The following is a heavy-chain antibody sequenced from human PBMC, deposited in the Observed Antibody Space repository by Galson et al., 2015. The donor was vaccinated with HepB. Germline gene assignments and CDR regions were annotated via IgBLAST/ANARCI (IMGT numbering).Heavy chain of an antibody. CDR2: ISGYSGYT. CDR1: SDTFDTYS. V-gene: IGHV1-18*01. J-gene: IGHJ4*02. D-gene: IGHD1-26*01. CDR3: ARGGMGSIGEPTFDL. Sequence: SVKVSCKASSDTFDTYSLSWVRQAPGQGLEWMGWISGYSGYTNYPQTFQGRVTMTTDTSTRTNYLELRSLTSDDTAMYYCARGGMGSIGEPTFDLWGQGTLVTVS.